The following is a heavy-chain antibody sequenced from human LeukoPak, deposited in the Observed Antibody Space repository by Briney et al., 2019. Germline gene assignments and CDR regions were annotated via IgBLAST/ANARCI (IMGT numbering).Heavy chain of an antibody. CDR3: AKGPTYDSLPYYFDY. D-gene: IGHD3-22*01. V-gene: IGHV3-64D*09. CDR2: ISSNGGST. J-gene: IGHJ4*02. Sequence: GGSLRLSCSASGFTFSYYAMHWVRQAAGKGREFVSGISSNGGSTYYADSLKGRFTVSRDNSNNTLYLQMSSLRAEDTAIYYCAKGPTYDSLPYYFDYWGQGTLVTVSS. CDR1: GFTFSYYA.